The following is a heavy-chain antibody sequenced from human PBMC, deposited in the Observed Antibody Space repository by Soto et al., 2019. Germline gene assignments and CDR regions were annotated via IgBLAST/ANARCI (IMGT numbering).Heavy chain of an antibody. Sequence: QVQLVESGGGLVKPGGSLRLSCAASRFTFSDYYMSWIRQAPGKGLECVSYISSSGDTIYYADSVKGRFTISRDNAKSSLYLHMNSLRAEDTAVYYCARETVPPWFDPWGQGTLVTVSS. V-gene: IGHV3-11*01. CDR3: ARETVPPWFDP. D-gene: IGHD1-1*01. J-gene: IGHJ5*02. CDR1: RFTFSDYY. CDR2: ISSSGDTI.